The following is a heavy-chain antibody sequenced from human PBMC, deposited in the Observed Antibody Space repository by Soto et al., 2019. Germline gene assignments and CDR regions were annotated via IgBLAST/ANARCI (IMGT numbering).Heavy chain of an antibody. J-gene: IGHJ5*02. CDR1: GGSFSGYY. V-gene: IGHV4-34*01. D-gene: IGHD3-10*01. CDR2: INHSGST. CDR3: ARGRWGYYYGSGSYPAGWFDP. Sequence: QVQLQQWGAGLLKPSETLSLTCAVYGGSFSGYYWSWIRQPPGKGLEWIGEINHSGSTNYNPSLKSRVPISVDTSKNQFSLKLSSVTAADTAVYYCARGRWGYYYGSGSYPAGWFDPWGQGTLVTVSS.